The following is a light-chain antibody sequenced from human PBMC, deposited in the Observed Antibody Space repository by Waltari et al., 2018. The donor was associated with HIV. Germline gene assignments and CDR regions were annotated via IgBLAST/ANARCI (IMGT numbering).Light chain of an antibody. CDR1: KLGDKY. Sequence: SHDLTQPPSVSVSPGQTASITCSGDKLGDKYASWYQQKAGQSPVLVIFQDRQRPSGTPDRFSGANAGNTATLTISGTQAMDEADYYCQAWDSNTAHVLFGGGTKVTGL. CDR3: QAWDSNTAHVL. V-gene: IGLV3-1*01. J-gene: IGLJ2*01. CDR2: QDR.